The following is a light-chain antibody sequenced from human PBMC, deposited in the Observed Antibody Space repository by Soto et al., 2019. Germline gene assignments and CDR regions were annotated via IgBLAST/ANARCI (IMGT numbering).Light chain of an antibody. J-gene: IGLJ2*01. CDR2: DDN. CDR3: GTWDSSLSAEV. CDR1: NSNIGINY. V-gene: IGLV1-51*01. Sequence: QSVLTQPPSVSAAPGQKVTISCSGSNSNIGINYVSWYQHLPGTAPKLLIFDDNKRPSGIPDRFSASKSGTSATLGITGLQTGDEADYYCGTWDSSLSAEVFGRGTKLTVL.